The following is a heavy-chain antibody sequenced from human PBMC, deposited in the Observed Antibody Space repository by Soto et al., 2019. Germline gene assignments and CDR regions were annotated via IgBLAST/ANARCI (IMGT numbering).Heavy chain of an antibody. J-gene: IGHJ3*02. V-gene: IGHV3-30*02. Sequence: QGQLVESGGGVVQPGRSLRLSCIGSGVSFSNHAMHWVRQAPGKGLEWVAYISYDRSNKAYADSVQGRFTISRDNSKNMVTLQLNSVRVEDSGVFHCAKEGRSYDNFWSGFVGSFDIWGRGTAVTVSS. CDR2: ISYDRSNK. CDR1: GVSFSNHA. CDR3: AKEGRSYDNFWSGFVGSFDI. D-gene: IGHD3-3*01.